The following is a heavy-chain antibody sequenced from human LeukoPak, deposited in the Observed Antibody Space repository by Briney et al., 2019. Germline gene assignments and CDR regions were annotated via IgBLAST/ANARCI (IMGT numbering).Heavy chain of an antibody. V-gene: IGHV3-30*04. J-gene: IGHJ4*02. CDR1: GFTFSSYA. Sequence: PGGSLRLSCAASGFTFSSYAMHWVRQAPGKGLEWVAVISYDGSNKYYADSVKGRFTISRDNSKNTLYLQMNSLRAEDTAVYYCARALHPGLAHFDYWGQGTLVTVSS. CDR3: ARALHPGLAHFDY. CDR2: ISYDGSNK. D-gene: IGHD6-19*01.